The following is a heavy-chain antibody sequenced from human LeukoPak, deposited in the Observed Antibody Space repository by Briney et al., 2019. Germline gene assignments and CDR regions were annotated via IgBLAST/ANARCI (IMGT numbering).Heavy chain of an antibody. CDR2: TRNKANSYTT. CDR3: ARGASRGWYALAFDI. D-gene: IGHD6-19*01. V-gene: IGHV3-72*01. Sequence: GGSLRLSCAASGFTFSDHYMDWVRQAPGKGLEWVGRTRNKANSYTTEYAASVKGRFTISRDDSKNSLYLQMNSLKTEDTAVYYCARGASRGWYALAFDIWGQGTMVTVSS. J-gene: IGHJ3*02. CDR1: GFTFSDHY.